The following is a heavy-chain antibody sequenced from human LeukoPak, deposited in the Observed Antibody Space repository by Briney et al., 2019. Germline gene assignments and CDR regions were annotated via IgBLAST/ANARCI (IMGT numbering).Heavy chain of an antibody. J-gene: IGHJ4*02. Sequence: GGSLRLSCAASGFTFSSYWMHWVRQAPGKGLVWVSRINSDGSSTSYADSVKGRLTISRDNAKNTLYLQMNSLRAEDTAVYYCARGGSWLEVDYWGQGTLVTVSS. V-gene: IGHV3-74*01. D-gene: IGHD5-12*01. CDR2: INSDGSST. CDR3: ARGGSWLEVDY. CDR1: GFTFSSYW.